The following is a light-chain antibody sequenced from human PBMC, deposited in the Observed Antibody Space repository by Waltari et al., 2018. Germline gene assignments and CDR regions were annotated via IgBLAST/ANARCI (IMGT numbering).Light chain of an antibody. J-gene: IGKJ1*01. V-gene: IGKV4-1*01. CDR3: QQYYSTPQT. CDR2: WAS. Sequence: DIVMTQSPDSLAVSLGERATIKCKSSQSVLYSSNNKNYLAWYQQKPGQPPKLLIDWASTRESGVPDRVSGSGSGTDFTLTISSLQAEDVAVYYCQQYYSTPQTFGQGTKVEIK. CDR1: QSVLYSSNNKNY.